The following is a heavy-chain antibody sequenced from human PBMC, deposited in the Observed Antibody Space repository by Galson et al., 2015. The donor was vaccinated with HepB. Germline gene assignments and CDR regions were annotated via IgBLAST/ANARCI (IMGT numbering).Heavy chain of an antibody. CDR1: GYSFTSYW. D-gene: IGHD5-18*01. J-gene: IGHJ6*04. V-gene: IGHV5-10-1*01. CDR3: ARLDSPDKAMVLVDV. Sequence: QSGAEVKKPGESLRISCKGSGYSFTSYWISWVRQMPGKGLEWMGRIDPSDSYTNYSPSFQGHVTISADKSISTAYLQWSSLKASDTAMYYCARLDSPDKAMVLVDVWGKGTTVTVSS. CDR2: IDPSDSYT.